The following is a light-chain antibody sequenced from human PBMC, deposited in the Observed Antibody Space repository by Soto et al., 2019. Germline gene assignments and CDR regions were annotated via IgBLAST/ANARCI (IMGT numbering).Light chain of an antibody. CDR2: RDK. J-gene: IGLJ2*01. V-gene: IGLV3-9*01. CDR1: NIGSKI. Sequence: SYELTQPLSVSVALGQTARITCGGNNIGSKILHWYQQKPGQAPVVVIYRDKYRPSGIPERFSGSNSGNTATLTISRAQAGDEGDYYCQVWYTSTGIFGGGTKVTVL. CDR3: QVWYTSTGI.